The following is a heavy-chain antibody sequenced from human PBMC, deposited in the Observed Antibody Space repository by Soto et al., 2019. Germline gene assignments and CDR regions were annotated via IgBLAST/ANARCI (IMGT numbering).Heavy chain of an antibody. J-gene: IGHJ6*04. D-gene: IGHD2-15*01. CDR2: IWYDGSKK. CDR3: ARIDCTGGSCRPYAYYDMDL. CDR1: GFTFNTYG. V-gene: IGHV3-33*01. Sequence: QVQLVESGGGVVQPGRSLRLSCAASGFTFNTYGMHWVRQAPGKGLEWVAVIWYDGSKKNYADSVKGRFTISRDNSKNTMYLQRNSLRAQDTAVYYCARIDCTGGSCRPYAYYDMDLWGKGTTVTVSP.